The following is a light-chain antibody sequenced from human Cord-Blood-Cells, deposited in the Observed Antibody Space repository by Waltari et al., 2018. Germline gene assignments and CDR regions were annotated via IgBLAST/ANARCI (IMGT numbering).Light chain of an antibody. V-gene: IGLV1-47*01. Sequence: QSVLTQPPSASGTPGQRVTISCSGSSSNIGSNYVYWYQQLPGTGPQLLIYRNNHRPSGGPDRFSGSKSGTSASLDISGLRSEDEADYYCAAWDDSLSGPVFGGGTKLTVL. CDR1: SSNIGSNY. CDR2: RNN. J-gene: IGLJ2*01. CDR3: AAWDDSLSGPV.